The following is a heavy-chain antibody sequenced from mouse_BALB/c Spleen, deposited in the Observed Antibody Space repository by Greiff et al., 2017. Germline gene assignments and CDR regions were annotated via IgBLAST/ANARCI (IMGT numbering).Heavy chain of an antibody. CDR2: ISSGGGNT. V-gene: IGHV5-9*03. CDR3: ARYQYGNYYFDY. D-gene: IGHD2-10*02. J-gene: IGHJ2*01. CDR1: GFTFSSYT. Sequence: EVHLVESGGGLVKPGGSLKLSCAASGFTFSSYTMSWVRQTPEKRLEWVATISSGGGNTYYPDSVKGRFTISRDNAKNNLYLQMSSLRSEDTALYYCARYQYGNYYFDYWGQGTTLTVSS.